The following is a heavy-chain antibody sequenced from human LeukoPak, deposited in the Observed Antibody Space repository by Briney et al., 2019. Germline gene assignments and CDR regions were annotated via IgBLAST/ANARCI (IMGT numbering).Heavy chain of an antibody. J-gene: IGHJ4*02. Sequence: SETLSLTCTISGGSIGGDHWSWIRQAPGEGLEWIGYISYTGNTSYNPSLRSRVTISLNTPENQFSLRLTSVTAADTAVYYCARAVTGTSLVDFWGQGTLVAVSS. V-gene: IGHV4-59*08. CDR1: GGSIGGDH. CDR2: ISYTGNT. CDR3: ARAVTGTSLVDF. D-gene: IGHD6-19*01.